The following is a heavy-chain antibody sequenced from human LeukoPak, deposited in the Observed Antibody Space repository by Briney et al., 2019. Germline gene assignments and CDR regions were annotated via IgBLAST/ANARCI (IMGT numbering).Heavy chain of an antibody. V-gene: IGHV3-23*01. CDR3: AKNSFYYDSGSYFLDY. CDR2: ISGSGGST. CDR1: GFTFSSYG. Sequence: GGSLRLSCAASGFTFSSYGMSWVRQPPGKGLEWVSIISGSGGSTSYADSVKGRFTISRDISKNTLYLQMNSLRAEDTAVYYCAKNSFYYDSGSYFLDYWGQGTLVTVSS. D-gene: IGHD3-10*01. J-gene: IGHJ4*02.